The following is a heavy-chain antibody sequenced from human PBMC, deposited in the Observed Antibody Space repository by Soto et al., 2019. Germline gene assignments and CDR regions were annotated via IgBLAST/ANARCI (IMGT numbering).Heavy chain of an antibody. Sequence: EVQLVEAGGGLVQPGGSLRLSCAASGFTFSTYSLNWVRQAPWKGLEWVSYISISSSTIYYADSVKGRFTISGDNAKNSLYLQMNSLRAEDTAVYYCAREGDSSGWYNWFDPWGQGTLVTVSS. J-gene: IGHJ5*02. CDR2: ISISSSTI. CDR3: AREGDSSGWYNWFDP. V-gene: IGHV3-48*01. CDR1: GFTFSTYS. D-gene: IGHD3-22*01.